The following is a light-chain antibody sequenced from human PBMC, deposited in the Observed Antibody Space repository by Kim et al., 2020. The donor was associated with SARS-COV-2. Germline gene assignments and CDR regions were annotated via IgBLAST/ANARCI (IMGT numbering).Light chain of an antibody. Sequence: ASVGDSVTITCRASQSISMYLAWYQQRPGTAPRLLIYDASSLKSGVPSRFSGSGSGTEFTLTISSLQPDDFATYYCQQYNRFSAYTFGQGTKLEIK. CDR1: QSISMY. J-gene: IGKJ2*01. V-gene: IGKV1-5*01. CDR2: DAS. CDR3: QQYNRFSAYT.